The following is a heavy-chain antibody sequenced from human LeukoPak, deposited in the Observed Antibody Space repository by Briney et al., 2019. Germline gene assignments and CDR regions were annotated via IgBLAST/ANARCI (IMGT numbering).Heavy chain of an antibody. CDR1: GDPISGFY. V-gene: IGHV4-59*01. CDR3: ARGQMTAVPLLDY. J-gene: IGHJ4*02. D-gene: IGHD4-11*01. CDR2: TYYSAST. Sequence: KPSETLSLTCTVSGDPISGFYWAWIRQPPGRGLEWIGYTYYSASTNYNPSLKGRVTISSDTSKKQFSLKMSSVTAADTAVYYCARGQMTAVPLLDYWGQGALVTVSS.